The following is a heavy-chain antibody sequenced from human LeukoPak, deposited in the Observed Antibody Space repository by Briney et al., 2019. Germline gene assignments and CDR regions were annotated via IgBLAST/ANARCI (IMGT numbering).Heavy chain of an antibody. Sequence: PGRSLRPSCEASGFTFSSFAMHGVGKAQAKGLGWVPVISYDGSNKYYADSVKGRFTISRDNSKNTLYLQMNSLRAEDTAVYYCASGQDYYDSSGYYVYWGQGTLVTVSS. CDR1: GFTFSSFA. J-gene: IGHJ4*02. CDR2: ISYDGSNK. CDR3: ASGQDYYDSSGYYVY. V-gene: IGHV3-30-3*01. D-gene: IGHD3-22*01.